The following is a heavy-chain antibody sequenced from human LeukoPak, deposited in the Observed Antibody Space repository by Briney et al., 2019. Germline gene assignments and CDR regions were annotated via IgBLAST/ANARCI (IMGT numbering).Heavy chain of an antibody. CDR3: ARIWFGESNWFDP. V-gene: IGHV3-7*01. D-gene: IGHD3-10*01. Sequence: GGSLRLSCAVSGFSFDTYWMTWVRQAPGKGLEWVANIKPDGSEKYYVDSLKGRFTISRDNAKNSLYLQMNSLRAEDTAVYYCARIWFGESNWFDPWGQGTLVTVSS. CDR1: GFSFDTYW. CDR2: IKPDGSEK. J-gene: IGHJ5*02.